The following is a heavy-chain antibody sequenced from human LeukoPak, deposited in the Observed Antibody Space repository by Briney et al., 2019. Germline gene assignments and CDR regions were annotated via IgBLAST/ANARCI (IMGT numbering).Heavy chain of an antibody. Sequence: PGGSLRLSCAASGFTVSSNCMSWVRQAPGKGLEWVSIIYSGGTTYYADSVKGRFTISRDNSKNTLYLQMNSLRAEDTAVYYCATTTVTTFYYYYGMDVWGQGTTVTVS. J-gene: IGHJ6*02. V-gene: IGHV3-53*01. CDR3: ATTTVTTFYYYYGMDV. D-gene: IGHD4-17*01. CDR1: GFTVSSNC. CDR2: IYSGGTT.